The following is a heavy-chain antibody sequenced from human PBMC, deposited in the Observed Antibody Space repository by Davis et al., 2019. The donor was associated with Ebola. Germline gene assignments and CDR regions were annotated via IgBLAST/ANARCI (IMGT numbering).Heavy chain of an antibody. Sequence: GESLKISCAASGFTFSTYGMNWVRQAPGKGLEWVANIKQDGSEKYYVDSVKGRFTISRDNAKNSLYLQMNSLRTEDTAVYYCVTENWYRFESWGQGTLVTVSS. CDR1: GFTFSTYG. D-gene: IGHD1/OR15-1a*01. V-gene: IGHV3-7*03. CDR2: IKQDGSEK. CDR3: VTENWYRFES. J-gene: IGHJ4*02.